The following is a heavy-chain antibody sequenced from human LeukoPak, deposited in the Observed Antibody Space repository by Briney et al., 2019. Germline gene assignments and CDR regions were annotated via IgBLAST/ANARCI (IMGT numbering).Heavy chain of an antibody. Sequence: SETLSLTCTVSGGSISSGDYYWSWIRQPPGQGLEWIGYIYYSGSTYYNPSLKSRVTISVDTSKNQFSLKLSSVTAADTAVYYCARRPYYYDSSGYSLDYWGQGTLVTVSS. CDR2: IYYSGST. CDR3: ARRPYYYDSSGYSLDY. V-gene: IGHV4-30-4*01. CDR1: GGSISSGDYY. J-gene: IGHJ4*02. D-gene: IGHD3-22*01.